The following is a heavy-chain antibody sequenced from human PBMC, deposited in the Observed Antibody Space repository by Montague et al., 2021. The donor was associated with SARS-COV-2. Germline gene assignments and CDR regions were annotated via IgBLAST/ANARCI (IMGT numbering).Heavy chain of an antibody. V-gene: IGHV3-49*04. Sequence: SLRLSCAASGFTFDDYAMSWVRQAPGKGLEWVGFIRSKAYGGTKDHAASVKGRFTISRDDSKSIAYLQMNSLKTEDTAVYYCTRVRYSSSWYFYYGLDVWGQGTTVTVSS. CDR3: TRVRYSSSWYFYYGLDV. CDR2: IRSKAYGGTK. J-gene: IGHJ6*02. CDR1: GFTFDDYA. D-gene: IGHD6-13*01.